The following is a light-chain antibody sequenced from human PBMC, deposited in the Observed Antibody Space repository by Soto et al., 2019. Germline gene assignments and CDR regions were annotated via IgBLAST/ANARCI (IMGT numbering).Light chain of an antibody. V-gene: IGKV1-5*03. CDR3: QQYNSYPLT. J-gene: IGKJ3*01. Sequence: DIPMTQSPSTLSASEGDRVTITCRASQSISTWLAWFQQKPGRAPNLLIYKASSLESGVPSRFSGSGSGTEFTLTISSLQPDDFATYYCQQYNSYPLTFGPGTKVDIK. CDR2: KAS. CDR1: QSISTW.